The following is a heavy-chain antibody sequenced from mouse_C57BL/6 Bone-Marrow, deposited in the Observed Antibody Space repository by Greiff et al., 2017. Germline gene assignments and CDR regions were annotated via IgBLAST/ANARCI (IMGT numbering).Heavy chain of an antibody. J-gene: IGHJ3*01. D-gene: IGHD1-1*01. V-gene: IGHV1-42*01. CDR3: ASPYGSSYGGFAY. Sequence: VQLQQSGPELVKPGASVKISCKASGYSFTGYYMNWVKQSPEKSLEWIGEINPSTGSTTYNQKFKAKATLTVDKSSSTAYMQLKSLTSEDSAVYYCASPYGSSYGGFAYWGQGTLVTVSA. CDR2: INPSTGST. CDR1: GYSFTGYY.